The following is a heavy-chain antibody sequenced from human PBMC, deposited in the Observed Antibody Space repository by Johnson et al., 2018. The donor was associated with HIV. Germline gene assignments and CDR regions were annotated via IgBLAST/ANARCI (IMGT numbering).Heavy chain of an antibody. J-gene: IGHJ3*02. CDR1: GFTFSLYW. CDR2: IKQDGSEK. V-gene: IGHV3-7*05. D-gene: IGHD6-25*01. CDR3: ARDEMQRRYALTAFDI. Sequence: VQLVESGGGLVQPGGSLRLSCAASGFTFSLYWMTWVRQAPGKGLEWVANIKQDGSEKYYVDSVKGRFTISRDNAKNSVYLQMNGLRAEDTALYYFARDEMQRRYALTAFDIWGQGTMVTVSS.